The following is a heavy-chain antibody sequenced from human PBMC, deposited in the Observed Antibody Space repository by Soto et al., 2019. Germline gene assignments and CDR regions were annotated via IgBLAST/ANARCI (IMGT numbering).Heavy chain of an antibody. CDR2: ISSNGYTT. V-gene: IGHV3-23*01. D-gene: IGHD4-17*01. Sequence: VHLLESGGGLVQPGGSLRLSCAASGFTFSSYAMSWVRQAPGKGLEGVSVISSNGYTTYYADSVKGRFTISRDNSKNPLFLQMNGLRAEDTALYYSEKDGFNGDPQAYWGQGTLVTVSS. CDR3: EKDGFNGDPQAY. CDR1: GFTFSSYA. J-gene: IGHJ4*02.